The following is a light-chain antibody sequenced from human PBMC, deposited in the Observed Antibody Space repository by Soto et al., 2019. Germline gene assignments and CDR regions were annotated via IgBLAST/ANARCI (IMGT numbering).Light chain of an antibody. CDR1: SSDVGGYNY. CDR2: EVS. V-gene: IGLV2-14*01. Sequence: QSALTHPASVSGSPWQSITISCTGTSSDVGGYNYVSWFQHHPGKAPKLLIYEVSHRPSGVSNRFSGSKSGNTASLTISGLQAEDEADYHCSSYTSSTTPYVFGTGTKVTVL. J-gene: IGLJ1*01. CDR3: SSYTSSTTPYV.